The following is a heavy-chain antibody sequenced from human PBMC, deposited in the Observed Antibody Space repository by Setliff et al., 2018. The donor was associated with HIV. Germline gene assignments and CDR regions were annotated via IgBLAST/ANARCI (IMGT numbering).Heavy chain of an antibody. CDR1: GGTFSSYA. CDR3: ARDRSNYVGLDAFDI. D-gene: IGHD4-4*01. V-gene: IGHV1-69*13. J-gene: IGHJ3*02. Sequence: SVKVSCKASGGTFSSYAISWVRQAPGQGFEWMGGIIPIFGTANYAQKFQGRVTITADESTSTAYMELSSLRSEDTAVYYCARDRSNYVGLDAFDIWGQGTMVTVSS. CDR2: IIPIFGTA.